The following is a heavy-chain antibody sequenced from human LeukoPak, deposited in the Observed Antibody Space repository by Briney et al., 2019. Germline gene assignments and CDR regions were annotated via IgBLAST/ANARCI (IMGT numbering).Heavy chain of an antibody. J-gene: IGHJ6*03. CDR1: GFTFDDYA. D-gene: IGHD2-8*01. CDR2: ISWNSGSI. Sequence: GGSLRLSCAASGFTFDDYAMHWVRQAAGKGLEWVSGISWNSGSIGYADSVKGRFTISRDNAMNSLYLQMNSLRAEDTALYYCARVYAPSDYYYYMDVWGKGTTVTVSS. CDR3: ARVYAPSDYYYYMDV. V-gene: IGHV3-9*01.